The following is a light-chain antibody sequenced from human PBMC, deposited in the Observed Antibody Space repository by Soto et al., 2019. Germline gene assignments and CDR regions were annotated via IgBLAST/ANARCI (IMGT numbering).Light chain of an antibody. J-gene: IGLJ1*01. V-gene: IGLV2-23*01. CDR3: CSFADDYTYV. CDR1: SSDVGSYDL. CDR2: EGN. Sequence: QSALTQPASVSGSPGQSITISCTGTSSDVGSYDLVSWYQQHPGKAPQLIICEGNKRPSGVSNRFSGSKSGNTASLTISALQAEDEDDYYCCSFADDYTYVFGTGTKGTVL.